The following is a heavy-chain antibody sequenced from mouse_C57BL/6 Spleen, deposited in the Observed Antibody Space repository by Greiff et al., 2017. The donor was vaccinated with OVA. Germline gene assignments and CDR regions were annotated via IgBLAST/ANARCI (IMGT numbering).Heavy chain of an antibody. J-gene: IGHJ4*01. D-gene: IGHD1-1*01. Sequence: VQLQQSGPELVKPGASVKISCKASGYSFTGYYMNWVKQSPEKSLEWIGEINPSTGGTTYNQKFKAKATLTLDKSSSTAYMQLKSLTSEDSAVYYCARSGYYGSSYGAMDYWGQGTSVTVSS. CDR1: GYSFTGYY. V-gene: IGHV1-42*01. CDR3: ARSGYYGSSYGAMDY. CDR2: INPSTGGT.